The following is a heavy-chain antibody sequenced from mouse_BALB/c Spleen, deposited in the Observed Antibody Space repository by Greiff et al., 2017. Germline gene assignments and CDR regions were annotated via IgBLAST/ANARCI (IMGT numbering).Heavy chain of an antibody. CDR3: ARFDGNYDAMDY. V-gene: IGHV5-17*02. J-gene: IGHJ4*01. CDR2: ISSGSSTI. Sequence: EVQRVESGGGLVQPGGSRKLSCAASGFTFSSFGMHWVRQAPEKGLEWVAYISSGSSTIYYADTVKGRFTISRDNPKNTLFLQMTSLRSEDTAMYYCARFDGNYDAMDYWGQGTSVTVSS. CDR1: GFTFSSFG. D-gene: IGHD2-1*01.